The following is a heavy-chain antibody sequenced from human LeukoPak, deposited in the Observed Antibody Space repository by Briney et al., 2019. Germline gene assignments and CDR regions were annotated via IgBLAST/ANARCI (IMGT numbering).Heavy chain of an antibody. V-gene: IGHV3-30*01. CDR1: GFTFSSYV. CDR3: ASAPGAAHNWFDP. J-gene: IGHJ5*02. CDR2: ISYDGSNQ. Sequence: GGSLRHSCADSGFTFSSYVMHWVPQAPGKGLEWVAVISYDGSNQYTADSVKGRFTISRDNFKNTLYLQMNRLRAEDTAVYYCASAPGAAHNWFDPWGQGTLVTVSS. D-gene: IGHD2-15*01.